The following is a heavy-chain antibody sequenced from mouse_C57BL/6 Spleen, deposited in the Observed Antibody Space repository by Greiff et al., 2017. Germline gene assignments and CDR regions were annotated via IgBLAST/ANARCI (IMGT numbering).Heavy chain of an antibody. D-gene: IGHD1-1*01. Sequence: QVQLKESGPELVKPGASVKISCKASGYAFSSSWMNWVKQRPGKGLEWIGRIYPGDGDTNYNGKFKGKATLTADKSSSTAYMQLSSLTSEDSAVYFCALHYYGSSYPYWYFDVWGTGTTVTVSS. CDR3: ALHYYGSSYPYWYFDV. J-gene: IGHJ1*03. V-gene: IGHV1-82*01. CDR2: IYPGDGDT. CDR1: GYAFSSSW.